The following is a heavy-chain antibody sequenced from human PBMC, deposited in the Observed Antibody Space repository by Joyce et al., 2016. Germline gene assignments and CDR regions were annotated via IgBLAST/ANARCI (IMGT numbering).Heavy chain of an antibody. Sequence: EVQLVQSGGEVKKPGESLKISCKGVGYSFTSYWLGWVRQMPGKGLELMGISTPEDSDTRYSPSFQGQGTISVDRSIKTAHLRWGSLRASDTAIYYCARSAVRGTLSPFFDYWGQGSLVTVSS. D-gene: IGHD3-16*01. CDR1: GYSFTSYW. V-gene: IGHV5-51*01. CDR3: ARSAVRGTLSPFFDY. CDR2: STPEDSDT. J-gene: IGHJ4*02.